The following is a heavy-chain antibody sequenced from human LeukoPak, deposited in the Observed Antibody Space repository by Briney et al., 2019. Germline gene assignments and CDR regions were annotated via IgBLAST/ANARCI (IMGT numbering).Heavy chain of an antibody. CDR2: IYCDGSKI. V-gene: IGHV5-51*01. J-gene: IGHJ4*02. D-gene: IGHD1-26*01. CDR1: GYIFTDYW. Sequence: GESLKISCQGSGYIFTDYWIGWVRQMPGKGLEWMAIIYCDGSKITYSPSFQSQVTISVDKSISTAYLQWSSLKASDTAMYYCARRRDLYSGSYYPFDYWGQGTLVTVSS. CDR3: ARRRDLYSGSYYPFDY.